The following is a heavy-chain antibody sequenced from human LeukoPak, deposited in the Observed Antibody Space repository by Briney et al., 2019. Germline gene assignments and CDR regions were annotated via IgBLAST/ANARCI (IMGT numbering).Heavy chain of an antibody. Sequence: SETLSLTCTVSGYSINSGYYWAWIRQPPGKGLEWIGSIYSSGSTYYNASLQSRVTISIETSKNQISLRLNSVTAADTAMYYCAKSGGYGLIDYWGQGTLVTVSS. V-gene: IGHV4-38-2*02. CDR3: AKSGGYGLIDY. D-gene: IGHD1-26*01. J-gene: IGHJ4*02. CDR1: GYSINSGYY. CDR2: IYSSGST.